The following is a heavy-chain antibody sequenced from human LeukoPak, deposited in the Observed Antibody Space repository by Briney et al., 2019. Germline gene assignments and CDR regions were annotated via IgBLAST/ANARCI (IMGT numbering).Heavy chain of an antibody. CDR3: ARESYICGGGSCYFDQ. D-gene: IGHD2-15*01. Sequence: ASVKVSCKASGYTFTSYYMHWVRQAPGQGLEWMGIINPSGGSTSYAQKFQGRVTMTRDTSTSTVYMELSSLRSEDTAVYYCARESYICGGGSCYFDQWGQGTLVTVSS. CDR2: INPSGGST. V-gene: IGHV1-46*01. J-gene: IGHJ4*02. CDR1: GYTFTSYY.